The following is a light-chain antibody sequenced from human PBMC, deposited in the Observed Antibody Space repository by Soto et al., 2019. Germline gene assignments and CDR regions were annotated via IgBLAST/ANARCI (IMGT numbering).Light chain of an antibody. CDR2: SNN. CDR3: AAWEDSLNGVV. Sequence: QSVLTEPPSASGTPGQRGTISCSGSSSNIGSNTVNWYQHLPGTAPKLLIDSNNQRPSGVPDRFSGSNAGTSASLAISGLPSEDESDYYCAAWEDSLNGVVFGGGTKLTVL. V-gene: IGLV1-44*01. CDR1: SSNIGSNT. J-gene: IGLJ2*01.